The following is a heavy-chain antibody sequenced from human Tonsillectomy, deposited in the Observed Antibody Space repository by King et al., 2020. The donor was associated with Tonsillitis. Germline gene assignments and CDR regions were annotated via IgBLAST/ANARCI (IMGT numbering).Heavy chain of an antibody. CDR3: ARDTAGYSSGWYVGGLDY. V-gene: IGHV3-7*01. CDR2: IKQDGREK. D-gene: IGHD6-19*01. J-gene: IGHJ4*02. CDR1: GFTFSSYW. Sequence: VQLVESGGGLVQPGGSLRLSCAASGFTFSSYWMSWGRQAPGKGLEWVANIKQDGREKYYVDSVKGRFTISRDNAKNSLYLQMNSLRAEDTAVYYCARDTAGYSSGWYVGGLDYWGQGTLVTVSS.